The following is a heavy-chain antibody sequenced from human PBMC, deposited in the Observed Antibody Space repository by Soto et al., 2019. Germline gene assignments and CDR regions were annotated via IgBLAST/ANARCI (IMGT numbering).Heavy chain of an antibody. V-gene: IGHV4-59*01. CDR2: IHYSGSI. CDR3: ARDPARQNWGPVFDY. Sequence: PSETLSLTCTVSGGSIISYYWTWIRQPPGEGLEWIGYIHYSGSIIYNPSLKSRVTISVVTSQNQFSLNLSSVTAVDTAVHYCARDPARQNWGPVFDYWGQGTLVTVSS. CDR1: GGSIISYY. D-gene: IGHD7-27*01. J-gene: IGHJ4*02.